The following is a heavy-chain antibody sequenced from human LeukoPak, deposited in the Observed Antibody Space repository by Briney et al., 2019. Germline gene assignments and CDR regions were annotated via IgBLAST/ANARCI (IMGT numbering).Heavy chain of an antibody. Sequence: GGSLRLSCAASELTLNTYAMHWVRQAPGKGLEWVAIVWSGGSRNTYADSVKGRFTISRDNSKNTLYLQMNSLRVEDTAIYYCARNLNFDAHDYWGQGTLVTVSS. J-gene: IGHJ4*02. CDR3: ARNLNFDAHDY. V-gene: IGHV3-30*02. D-gene: IGHD2-2*01. CDR2: VWSGGSRN. CDR1: ELTLNTYA.